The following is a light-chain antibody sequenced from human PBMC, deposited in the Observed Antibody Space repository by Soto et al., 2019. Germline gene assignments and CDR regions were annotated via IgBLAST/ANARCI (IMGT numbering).Light chain of an antibody. J-gene: IGKJ5*01. Sequence: EIVMTQSPATLSVSPGERVTLSCSASETISSNLAWYQQKPGQAPSLLMYGASNRATGIPARFSGSGSGTEFALTISSLQSEDFAVYYCQQYKSWTSITFGRRTLL. V-gene: IGKV3D-15*01. CDR1: ETISSN. CDR2: GAS. CDR3: QQYKSWTSIT.